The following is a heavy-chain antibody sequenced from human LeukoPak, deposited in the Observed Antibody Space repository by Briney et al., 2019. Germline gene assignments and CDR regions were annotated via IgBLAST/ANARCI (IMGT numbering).Heavy chain of an antibody. D-gene: IGHD6-6*01. CDR1: GLTFSSYG. V-gene: IGHV4-59*01. CDR2: IYYSGST. CDR3: ARAKYSSSLVDY. Sequence: PGGSLRLSCAASGLTFSSYGMSWIRQPPGKGLEWIGYIYYSGSTNYNPSLKSRVTISVDTSKNQFSLKLSSVTAADTAVYYCARAKYSSSLVDYWGQGTLVTVSS. J-gene: IGHJ4*02.